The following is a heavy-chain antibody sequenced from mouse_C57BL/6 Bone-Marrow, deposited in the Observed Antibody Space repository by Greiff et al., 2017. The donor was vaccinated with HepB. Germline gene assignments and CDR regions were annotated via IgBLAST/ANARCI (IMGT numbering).Heavy chain of an antibody. V-gene: IGHV5-12*01. CDR2: ISNGSGST. CDR1: GFTFSDYY. D-gene: IGHD1-1*01. Sequence: EVQWVESGGGLVQPGGSLKLSCAASGFTFSDYYMYWVRQTPEKRLEWVAYISNGSGSTYYPDTVKGRFTISRDNAKNTLYLQMSRLKSEDTAMYYCARHGTDYYGSSLYYAMDYWGQGTSVTVSS. CDR3: ARHGTDYYGSSLYYAMDY. J-gene: IGHJ4*01.